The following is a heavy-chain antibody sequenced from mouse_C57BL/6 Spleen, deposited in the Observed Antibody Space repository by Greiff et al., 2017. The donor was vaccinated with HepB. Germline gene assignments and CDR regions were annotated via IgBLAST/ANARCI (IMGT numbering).Heavy chain of an antibody. CDR3: ARPSYYYGSSYYAMDY. CDR2: IYPGDGDT. V-gene: IGHV1-82*01. J-gene: IGHJ4*01. Sequence: QVQLKESGPELVKPGASVKISCKASGYAFSSSWMNWVKQRPGKGLEWIGRIYPGDGDTNYNGKFKGKATLTADKSSSTAYMQLSSLTSEDSAVYFCARPSYYYGSSYYAMDYWGQGTSVTVSS. D-gene: IGHD1-1*01. CDR1: GYAFSSSW.